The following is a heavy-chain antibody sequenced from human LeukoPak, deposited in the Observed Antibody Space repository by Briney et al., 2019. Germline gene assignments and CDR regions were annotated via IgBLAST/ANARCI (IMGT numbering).Heavy chain of an antibody. J-gene: IGHJ5*02. CDR1: GGSISSYY. CDR3: ASSPVGGSWWFDP. D-gene: IGHD3-10*01. CDR2: IYYSGST. V-gene: IGHV4-59*01. Sequence: PSETLSLTCTVSGGSISSYYWSWIRQPPGKGLEWIGYIYYSGSTNYNPSLKSRVTISVDTSKNQFSLKLSSVTAADTAVYYCASSPVGGSWWFDPWGQGTLVTVSS.